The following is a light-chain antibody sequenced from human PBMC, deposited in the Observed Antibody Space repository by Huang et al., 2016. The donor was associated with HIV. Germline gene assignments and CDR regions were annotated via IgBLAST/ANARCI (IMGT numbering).Light chain of an antibody. CDR1: GSISTF. Sequence: DIQMTQSPSSLSASVGDTVTITCRASGSISTFLSWFQQKPGKAPRLLIYGASSLQGGVPSRFSGSASQTDFTLTISSLQPEDFASYYCLQTYKTPLTFGQGTRLDI. V-gene: IGKV1-39*01. J-gene: IGKJ1*01. CDR2: GAS. CDR3: LQTYKTPLT.